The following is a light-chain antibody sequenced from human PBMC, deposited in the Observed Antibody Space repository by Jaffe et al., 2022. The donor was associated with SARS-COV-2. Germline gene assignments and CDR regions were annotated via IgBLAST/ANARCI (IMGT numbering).Light chain of an antibody. CDR1: QGIKKD. CDR3: LQDYDYPLT. J-gene: IGKJ4*01. CDR2: AAS. Sequence: AIQMTQSPSSLSASVGDRVTITCRASQGIKKDLGWYQQRPGKAPELLIYAASILQSGVPSRFSGGGSGTDFTLTISSLQPEDFATYYCLQDYDYPLTFGGGTKVEIK. V-gene: IGKV1-6*01.